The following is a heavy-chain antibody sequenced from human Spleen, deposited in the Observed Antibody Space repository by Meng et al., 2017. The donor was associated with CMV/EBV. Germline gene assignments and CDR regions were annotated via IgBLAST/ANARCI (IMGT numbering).Heavy chain of an antibody. CDR2: ISSSSSTI. CDR1: GFTFSSYS. V-gene: IGHV3-48*04. Sequence: GESLKISCAASGFTFSSYSMNWVRQAPGKGLEWVSYISSSSSTIYYADSVKGRFTISRDNAKNSLYLQMNSLRAEDTAVYFCARGYHDREFRSWGKGTLVTVSS. CDR3: ARGYHDREFRS. J-gene: IGHJ5*02. D-gene: IGHD3-22*01.